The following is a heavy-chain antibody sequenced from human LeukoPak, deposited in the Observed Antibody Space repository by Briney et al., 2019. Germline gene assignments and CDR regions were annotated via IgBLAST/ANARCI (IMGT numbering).Heavy chain of an antibody. CDR1: GYTFTSYW. V-gene: IGHV1-46*01. J-gene: IGHJ4*02. CDR3: AKAPRNSSTMLDY. CDR2: INPSDGSV. D-gene: IGHD6-13*01. Sequence: ASVTVSCKASGYTFTSYWIQWVRQAPGQGLEWVGLINPSDGSVAYAHRFQGRVTMTRDTSTSIVYMDLSSLRSEDTAAYYCAKAPRNSSTMLDYWGQGTLLTVSS.